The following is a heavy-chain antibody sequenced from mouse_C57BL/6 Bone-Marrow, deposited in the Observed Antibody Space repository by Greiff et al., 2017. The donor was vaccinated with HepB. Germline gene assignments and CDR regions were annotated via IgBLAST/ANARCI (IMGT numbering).Heavy chain of an antibody. D-gene: IGHD1-1*01. CDR3: TKQKFILAMDD. J-gene: IGHJ4*01. Sequence: VKVVESGAELVRPGASVTLSCKASGYTFTDYEMHWVKQTPVHGLEWIGAIDPETGGTAYNQKFKGKAILTADKSSSTAYMELRSLTSEDSAVYYCTKQKFILAMDDWGQGTSVTVSS. CDR1: GYTFTDYE. CDR2: IDPETGGT. V-gene: IGHV1-15*01.